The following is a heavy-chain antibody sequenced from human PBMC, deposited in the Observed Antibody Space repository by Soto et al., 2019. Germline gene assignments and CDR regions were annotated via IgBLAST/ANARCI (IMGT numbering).Heavy chain of an antibody. V-gene: IGHV3-74*01. D-gene: IGHD1-26*01. CDR1: GFTFNNYW. CDR3: ARSYDVVGAFDI. J-gene: IGHJ3*02. CDR2: INGDGSST. Sequence: PGGSLRLSCGVSGFTFNNYWMHWVRQAPGKGLVWVSRINGDGSSTSYGDSVKGRFTISRDNANNMLYLEMNSLRVEDTAVYYCARSYDVVGAFDIWGQGTMVTVSS.